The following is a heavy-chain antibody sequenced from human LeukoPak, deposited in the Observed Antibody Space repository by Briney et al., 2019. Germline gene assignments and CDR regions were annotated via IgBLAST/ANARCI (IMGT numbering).Heavy chain of an antibody. D-gene: IGHD3-3*01. CDR2: INHSGST. V-gene: IGHV4-34*01. Sequence: SETLSLTCAVYGGSFSGYYWSWIRQPPGKGLEWIGEINHSGSTNYNPSLKSRVTISVDTSKNQFSLKLSSVTAADTAVYYCARGRVYYDFWSGYPRFDYRGQGTLVTVSS. CDR3: ARGRVYYDFWSGYPRFDY. CDR1: GGSFSGYY. J-gene: IGHJ4*02.